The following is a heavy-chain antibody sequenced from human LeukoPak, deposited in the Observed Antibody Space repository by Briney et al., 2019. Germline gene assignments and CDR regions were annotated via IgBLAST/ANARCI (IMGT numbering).Heavy chain of an antibody. CDR2: IYASGTT. CDR1: GGSISSYY. V-gene: IGHV4-4*07. J-gene: IGHJ4*02. CDR3: VGAGTSGDYFAYYFSY. Sequence: SETLSLTCTVSGGSISSYYWSWIRQPAGKGLEWIGRIYASGTTNYNPSLKSRVTISLDRSKNQFSLNLGSVTAADTAVYYCVGAGTSGDYFAYYFSYWGQGALVTVSS. D-gene: IGHD3-16*01.